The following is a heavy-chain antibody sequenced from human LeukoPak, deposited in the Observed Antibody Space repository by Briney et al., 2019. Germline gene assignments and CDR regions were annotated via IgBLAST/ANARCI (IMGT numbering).Heavy chain of an antibody. Sequence: SETLSLTCTVSGGSISSYYWSWIRQPPGKGLKCIGYIYYSGSTNYNPSLKSRVTISVDTSKNQFSLKLSSVTAADTAVYYCARDHFGIVGATSLWYFDLRGRGTLVTVSS. CDR1: GGSISSYY. D-gene: IGHD1-26*01. CDR2: IYYSGST. CDR3: ARDHFGIVGATSLWYFDL. V-gene: IGHV4-59*01. J-gene: IGHJ2*01.